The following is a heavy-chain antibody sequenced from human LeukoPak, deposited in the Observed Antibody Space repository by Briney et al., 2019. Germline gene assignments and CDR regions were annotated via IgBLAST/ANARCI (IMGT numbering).Heavy chain of an antibody. Sequence: PGGSLRLSCAASGFTFSSYGMLWVRQAPGKGLEWVAVISYDGSNKYYADSVKGRFTSSRDNSKNTLYLQMNSLRAEDTAVYYCAKARGLRYFDWLSSQDYWGQGTLVTVSS. CDR3: AKARGLRYFDWLSSQDY. V-gene: IGHV3-30*18. J-gene: IGHJ4*02. D-gene: IGHD3-9*01. CDR1: GFTFSSYG. CDR2: ISYDGSNK.